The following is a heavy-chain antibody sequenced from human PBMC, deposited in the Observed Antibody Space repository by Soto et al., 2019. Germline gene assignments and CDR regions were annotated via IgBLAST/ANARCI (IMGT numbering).Heavy chain of an antibody. CDR2: ISAYNGNT. V-gene: IGHV1-18*01. Sequence: ASVKVSCKASGYTFTSYGSSWVRQAPGEGLEWMGWISAYNGNTNYAQKLQGRVTMTTNTSTSTAYMELRSIRSDDTAVYYCARVFDPSRGSDYNDVVGDWFDPWGEGTLVTVST. J-gene: IGHJ5*02. D-gene: IGHD3-22*01. CDR3: ARVFDPSRGSDYNDVVGDWFDP. CDR1: GYTFTSYG.